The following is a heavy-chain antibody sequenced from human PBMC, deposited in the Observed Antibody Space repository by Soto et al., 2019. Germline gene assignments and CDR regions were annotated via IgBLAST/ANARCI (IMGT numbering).Heavy chain of an antibody. V-gene: IGHV4-61*01. J-gene: IGHJ6*02. CDR3: ARLQFYDFRSGSVTMDV. CDR2: IYYTGTT. Sequence: SETLSLTCTVSGGSVSSGRYQWSWIRQSPGKGLEWIGYIYYTGTTNYTPSLKSRVTISVDTYKNQFTLKLTSVTAADTDLYFSARLQFYDFRSGSVTMDVWGQGSSVTVSS. CDR1: GGSVSSGRYQ. D-gene: IGHD3-3*01.